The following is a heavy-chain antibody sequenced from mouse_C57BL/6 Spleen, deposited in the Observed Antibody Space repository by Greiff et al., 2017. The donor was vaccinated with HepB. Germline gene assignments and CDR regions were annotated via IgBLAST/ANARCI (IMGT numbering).Heavy chain of an antibody. CDR3: TREGGLTGHYFDY. J-gene: IGHJ2*01. D-gene: IGHD4-1*01. CDR1: GFTFSSYA. CDR2: ISSGGDYI. V-gene: IGHV5-9-1*02. Sequence: EVKLMESGEGLVKPGGSLKLSCAASGFTFSSYAMSWVRQTPEKRLEWVAYISSGGDYIYYADTVKGRFTISRDNARNTLYLQMSSLKSEDTAMYYCTREGGLTGHYFDYWGQGTTLTVSS.